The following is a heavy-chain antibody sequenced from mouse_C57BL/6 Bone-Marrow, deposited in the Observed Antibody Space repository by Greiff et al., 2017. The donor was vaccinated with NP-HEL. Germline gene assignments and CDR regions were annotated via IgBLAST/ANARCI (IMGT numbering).Heavy chain of an antibody. D-gene: IGHD2-14*01. Sequence: VQLQQSGPELVKPGASVKISCKASGYTFTDYYMNWVKQSHGKSLEWIGDINPNNGGTSYNQKFKGKATLTVDKSSSTAYMELRSLTSEDSAVYYCARGGEYDYWYFDVWGTGTTVTVSS. CDR3: ARGGEYDYWYFDV. CDR1: GYTFTDYY. J-gene: IGHJ1*03. CDR2: INPNNGGT. V-gene: IGHV1-26*01.